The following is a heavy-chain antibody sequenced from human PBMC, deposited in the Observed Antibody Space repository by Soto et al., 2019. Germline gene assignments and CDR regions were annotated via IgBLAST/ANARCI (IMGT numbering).Heavy chain of an antibody. CDR2: INAGNGNT. D-gene: IGHD5-18*01. CDR3: VIAHPDTCMVYFDY. Sequence: AASVKVSCKASGYTFTSYALHWVRQAPGQRLEWMGWINAGNGNTKYSQKFQGRVTITRDTSASTAYMELSSLRSDDTAVYYCVIAHPDTCMVYFDYWRQVTPVPV. CDR1: GYTFTSYA. J-gene: IGHJ4*02. V-gene: IGHV1-3*01.